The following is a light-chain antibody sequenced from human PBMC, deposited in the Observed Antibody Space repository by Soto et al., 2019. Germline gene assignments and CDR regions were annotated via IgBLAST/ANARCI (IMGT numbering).Light chain of an antibody. CDR1: QTISTW. Sequence: DIQVTQSPPTLSASVVYIVTITCRASQTISTWMAWYQQKPGKAPKPLIYKASTLKSGVPSRLSGSGSGTEFTLTISSLQPDDFATYYCQNYNSYSEEFGQGTKVDIK. V-gene: IGKV1-5*03. J-gene: IGKJ1*01. CDR3: QNYNSYSEE. CDR2: KAS.